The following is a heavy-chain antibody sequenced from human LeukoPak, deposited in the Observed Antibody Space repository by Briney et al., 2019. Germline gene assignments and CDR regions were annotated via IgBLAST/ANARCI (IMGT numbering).Heavy chain of an antibody. Sequence: SETLSLTCAVYGGSFSGYYWSWIRQPPGKGLEWIGEINHSGSTNYNPSLKSRVTISVDTSKNQFSLKLSSVTAADTAVYYCARGREPAVAIDYYYYYYMDVWGKGTTVTVSS. J-gene: IGHJ6*03. V-gene: IGHV4-34*01. CDR2: INHSGST. CDR3: ARGREPAVAIDYYYYYYMDV. CDR1: GGSFSGYY. D-gene: IGHD2-2*01.